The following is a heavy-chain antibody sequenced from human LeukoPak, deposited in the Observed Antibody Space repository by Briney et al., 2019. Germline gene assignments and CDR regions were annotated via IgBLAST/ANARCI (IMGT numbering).Heavy chain of an antibody. V-gene: IGHV1-24*01. CDR2: FDPEDGET. CDR1: GYTLTELP. D-gene: IGHD6-13*01. Sequence: GASVKVSCKVSGYTLTELPMHWVRQAPGKGLEGMGGFDPEDGETIYAQKFQGRVTMTEDTSTDTAYMELSSLRSEDTAVYYCATVSHSSSWPYYFDYWGQGTLVTVSS. CDR3: ATVSHSSSWPYYFDY. J-gene: IGHJ4*02.